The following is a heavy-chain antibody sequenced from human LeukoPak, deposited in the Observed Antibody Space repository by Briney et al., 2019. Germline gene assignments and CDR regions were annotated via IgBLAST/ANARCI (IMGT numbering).Heavy chain of an antibody. CDR1: GGSIISYY. Sequence: KSSETLSLTCTVSGGSIISYYWSWIRQPPGKGLEWFGYVYSSRCTKYNPSLKSRVTISLDTSKNQFSLKLSSVTAADTAVYYCARGLTQDDYWGQGILVTVSS. CDR2: VYSSRCT. V-gene: IGHV4-59*01. J-gene: IGHJ4*02. CDR3: ARGLTQDDY. D-gene: IGHD1-14*01.